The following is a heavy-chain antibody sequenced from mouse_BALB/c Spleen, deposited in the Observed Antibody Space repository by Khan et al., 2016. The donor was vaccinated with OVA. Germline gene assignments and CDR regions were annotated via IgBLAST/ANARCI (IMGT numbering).Heavy chain of an antibody. CDR3: AIDGGCYRYDVRSAWFAY. Sequence: EVELVESGGGLVKPGGSLKFSCAASGFTFSDYYMYWVRQTPEKRLEWVATISDGGSYTYYPDSVKGRFTISRDNAKNNLYLEMSSLKSEDTAMYYCAIDGGCYRYDVRSAWFAYWGKGTLFTVSA. CDR1: GFTFSDYY. CDR2: ISDGGSYT. V-gene: IGHV5-4*02. D-gene: IGHD2-14*01. J-gene: IGHJ3*01.